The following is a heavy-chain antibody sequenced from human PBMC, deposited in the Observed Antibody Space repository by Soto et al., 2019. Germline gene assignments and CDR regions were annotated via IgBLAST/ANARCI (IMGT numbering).Heavy chain of an antibody. Sequence: GGSLRLSFAASGFTFRTYWMSWVRQAPGKGLEWVANITQDGSEKYYVDSVKGRFAISRDNAKNSLYLQMNSLRAEDTAVYYCAREGTVYYYYGMDVWGQGT. D-gene: IGHD1-1*01. CDR1: GFTFRTYW. CDR3: AREGTVYYYYGMDV. J-gene: IGHJ6*02. V-gene: IGHV3-7*01. CDR2: ITQDGSEK.